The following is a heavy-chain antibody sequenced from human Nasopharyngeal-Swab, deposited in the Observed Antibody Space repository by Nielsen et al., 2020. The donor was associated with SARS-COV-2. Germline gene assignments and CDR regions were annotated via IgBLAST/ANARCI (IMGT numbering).Heavy chain of an antibody. CDR3: TSYLPADY. Sequence: GGSLRLSCVASGFTVSSNYMSWVRQAPGKGLEWVSVIYSGGSTYYADSVKGRFTISRDNSKNTLYLQMNSLRAEDTAVYYCTSYLPADYWGQGTLVTVSS. J-gene: IGHJ4*02. D-gene: IGHD2-2*01. CDR2: IYSGGST. V-gene: IGHV3-53*01. CDR1: GFTVSSNY.